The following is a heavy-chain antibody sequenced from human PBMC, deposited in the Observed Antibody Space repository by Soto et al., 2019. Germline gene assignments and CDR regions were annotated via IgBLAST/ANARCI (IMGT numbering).Heavy chain of an antibody. CDR1: GYRFTDYK. Sequence: GPSLKVSWKTSGYRFTDYKLHWVRQAPGQGLEWMGWVDPNGGGSNSAQKFQGSVTMTWDTSITTAYLDLTRLTTNDTATYFCATWVDYGELEGFDFWGQGTLVTVS. V-gene: IGHV1-2*04. J-gene: IGHJ4*02. CDR3: ATWVDYGELEGFDF. D-gene: IGHD4-17*01. CDR2: VDPNGGGS.